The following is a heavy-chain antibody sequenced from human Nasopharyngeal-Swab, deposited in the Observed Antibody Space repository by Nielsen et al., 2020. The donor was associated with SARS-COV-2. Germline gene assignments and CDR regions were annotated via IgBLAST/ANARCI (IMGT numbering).Heavy chain of an antibody. CDR3: ATTGYTGYSSGWYNYYYGMDV. Sequence: SETLSLTCTVSGGSISSYYWSWIRQPPGKGLEWIGYIYYSGSTNYNPSLKSRVTISVDTSKNQSSLKLSSVTAADTAVYYCATTGYTGYSSGWYNYYYGMDVWGQGTTVTVSS. D-gene: IGHD6-19*01. J-gene: IGHJ6*02. V-gene: IGHV4-59*13. CDR1: GGSISSYY. CDR2: IYYSGST.